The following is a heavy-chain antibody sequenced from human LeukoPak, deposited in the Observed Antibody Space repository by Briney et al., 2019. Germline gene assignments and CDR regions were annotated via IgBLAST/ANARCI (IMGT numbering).Heavy chain of an antibody. V-gene: IGHV4-39*07. Sequence: SETLSLTCTVSGGSISGSSYYWSWIRQPPGKGLEWIGEINHSGSTNYNPSLKSRVTISVDTSKNQFSLKLSSVTAADTAVYYCARARGYSSGSLTRFFDYWGQGTLVTVSS. D-gene: IGHD6-19*01. CDR3: ARARGYSSGSLTRFFDY. J-gene: IGHJ4*02. CDR2: INHSGST. CDR1: GGSISGSSYY.